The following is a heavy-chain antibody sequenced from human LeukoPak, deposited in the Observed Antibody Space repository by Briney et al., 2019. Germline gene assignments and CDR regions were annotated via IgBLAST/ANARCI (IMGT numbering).Heavy chain of an antibody. CDR1: GGTFSSYA. Sequence: GASVKVSCKASGGTFSSYAISWVRQAPGQGLEWMRGIIPIFGTANYAQKFQGRVTITADKSTSTAHMELSSLRSEDTAVYYCAIWGDYLNWFDPWGQGTLVTVSS. CDR2: IIPIFGTA. J-gene: IGHJ5*02. CDR3: AIWGDYLNWFDP. D-gene: IGHD4-17*01. V-gene: IGHV1-69*06.